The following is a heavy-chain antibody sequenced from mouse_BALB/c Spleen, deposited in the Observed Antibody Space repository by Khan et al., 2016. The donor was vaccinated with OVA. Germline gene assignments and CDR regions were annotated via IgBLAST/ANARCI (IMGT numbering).Heavy chain of an antibody. Sequence: QVRLQPSGAELARPGASVKMSCKAYGYTFTSYTMHWVQQRPGQGLAWIGYINPSSGYTNYNQKFKDKATLTADKSSSTAYMQLSSLTSEDSAVYYCARDGSHYRNYCWFSYWRQGSLVTLSA. V-gene: IGHV1-4*01. CDR1: GYTFTSYT. J-gene: IGHJ3*01. CDR2: INPSSGYT. CDR3: ARDGSHYRNYCWFSY. D-gene: IGHD2-5*01.